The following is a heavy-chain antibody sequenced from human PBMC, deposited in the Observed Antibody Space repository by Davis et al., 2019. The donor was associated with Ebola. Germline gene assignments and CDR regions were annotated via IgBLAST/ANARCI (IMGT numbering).Heavy chain of an antibody. D-gene: IGHD5-12*01. CDR1: GFTFSSNS. CDR2: ISSSSNYI. Sequence: GESLKISCAASGFTFSSNSMNWVRQAPGKGLEWVSFISSSSNYIYYADSVKGRFTISRDNSKNTLYLQMNSLRAEDTAVYYCAKKPSDYPRDYFDYWGQGTLVTVSS. CDR3: AKKPSDYPRDYFDY. J-gene: IGHJ4*02. V-gene: IGHV3-21*04.